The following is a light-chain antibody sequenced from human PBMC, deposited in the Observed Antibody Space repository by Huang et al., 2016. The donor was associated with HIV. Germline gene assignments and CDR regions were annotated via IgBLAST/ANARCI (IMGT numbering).Light chain of an antibody. Sequence: EIVMTQSPATLSVSPGGGATLSCRAGQNVRSNLAWYQQTPGQAPRLLIYDTSTRASGVPARFSGSGSGTEFTLTISGLQSEDFAVYYCQQYDNWPPGLTFGGGTKVEI. CDR2: DTS. CDR1: QNVRSN. J-gene: IGKJ4*01. CDR3: QQYDNWPPGLT. V-gene: IGKV3D-15*01.